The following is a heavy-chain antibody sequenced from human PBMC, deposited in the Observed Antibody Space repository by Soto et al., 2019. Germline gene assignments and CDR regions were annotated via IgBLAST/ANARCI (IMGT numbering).Heavy chain of an antibody. Sequence: TLSLTCTVSGGSISSGGYYWSWIRQHPGKGLEWIGYIYYSGSTYYNPSLKSRVTISVDTSKNQFSLKLSSVTAADTAVYYCARASRSYSNHDAFDYWGQGTLVTVSS. CDR3: ARASRSYSNHDAFDY. CDR2: IYYSGST. CDR1: GGSISSGGYY. V-gene: IGHV4-31*03. J-gene: IGHJ4*02. D-gene: IGHD4-4*01.